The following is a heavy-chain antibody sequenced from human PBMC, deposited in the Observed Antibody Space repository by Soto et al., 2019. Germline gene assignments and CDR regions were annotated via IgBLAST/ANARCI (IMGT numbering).Heavy chain of an antibody. CDR1: GFTFSSFS. D-gene: IGHD5-18*01. Sequence: PGGSLRLSCAASGFTFSSFSMSWVRQSPGKGLEWVSGFRTGGDDATTYYADSVKGRFTISRDNSKNMLFLQMNSLRAEDTAVYYCAKGDTTMWGLSGMDVWGQGTTVTVSS. V-gene: IGHV3-23*01. CDR2: FRTGGDDATT. CDR3: AKGDTTMWGLSGMDV. J-gene: IGHJ6*02.